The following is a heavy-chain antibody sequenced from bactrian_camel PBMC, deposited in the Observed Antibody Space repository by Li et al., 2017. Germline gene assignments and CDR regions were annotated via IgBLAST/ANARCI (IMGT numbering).Heavy chain of an antibody. V-gene: IGHV3S53*01. CDR3: AADWTRAVFFANVPSYNV. CDR1: PLTNKYNC. J-gene: IGHJ4*01. CDR2: VDKEGFT. D-gene: IGHD3*01. Sequence: HVQLVESGGGSVQAGGSLKLSCTVSPLTNKYNCMGWFRQAPGQEREGVAAVDKEGFTSYADSVKGRFTVSRDVANNVLYLEMKDLKSEDSAMYYCAADWTRAVFFANVPSYNVWGPGTQVTVS.